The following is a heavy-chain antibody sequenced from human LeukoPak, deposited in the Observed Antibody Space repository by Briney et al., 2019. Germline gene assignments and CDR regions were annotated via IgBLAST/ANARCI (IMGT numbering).Heavy chain of an antibody. D-gene: IGHD3-22*01. CDR1: GFTFSSYS. Sequence: GGSLRLSCAASGFTFSSYSMNWVRQAPGKGLEWVSSISSSSSYIYYADSVKGRFTISRDNAKNSLYLQMNSLRAEDTALYYCAKVLNYYDSSGHFDYWGQGTLVTVSS. J-gene: IGHJ4*02. CDR3: AKVLNYYDSSGHFDY. V-gene: IGHV3-21*04. CDR2: ISSSSSYI.